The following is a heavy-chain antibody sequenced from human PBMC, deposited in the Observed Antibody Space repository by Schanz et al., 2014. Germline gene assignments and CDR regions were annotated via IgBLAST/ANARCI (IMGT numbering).Heavy chain of an antibody. CDR3: AKGRFGELSAFDI. D-gene: IGHD3-10*01. Sequence: QVQLVESGGGVVQPGRSLRLSCAASGFTFSTHAMHWVRQAPGKGLEWVALVSSDGNNDYYTDSVKGRFTISRDNSKNTLYLQMNSLRAEDTAVYYCAKGRFGELSAFDIWGQGTMVTVSS. CDR1: GFTFSTHA. CDR2: VSSDGNND. J-gene: IGHJ3*02. V-gene: IGHV3-30*18.